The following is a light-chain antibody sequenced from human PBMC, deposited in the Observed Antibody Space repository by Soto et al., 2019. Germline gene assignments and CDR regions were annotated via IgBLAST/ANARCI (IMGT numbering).Light chain of an antibody. CDR2: LGS. CDR3: MQDLQTPLT. Sequence: DIVMTQSPLSLPVTPGEPASISCRSSQSLLHSNGYNFLDWYLQKPGQSPQLLIYLGSNRASGVPDRFSGSGSGTDSTLKISRVEAEDVGVYYCMQDLQTPLTFGGGKKVEIK. CDR1: QSLLHSNGYNF. J-gene: IGKJ4*01. V-gene: IGKV2-28*01.